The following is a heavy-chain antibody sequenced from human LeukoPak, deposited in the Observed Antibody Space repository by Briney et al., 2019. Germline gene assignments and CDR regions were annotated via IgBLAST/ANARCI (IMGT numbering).Heavy chain of an antibody. Sequence: ASVKVSCKASGYTFTSYGISWVRQAPGQGLEWMGWISAYNGNTNYAQKLQGRVTMTTDTSTSTAYMELRSLRSDDTAVYYCARDGIPGGFEAYFMDVWGKGTTVTISS. CDR3: ARDGIPGGFEAYFMDV. CDR1: GYTFTSYG. D-gene: IGHD3-16*01. V-gene: IGHV1-18*01. J-gene: IGHJ6*03. CDR2: ISAYNGNT.